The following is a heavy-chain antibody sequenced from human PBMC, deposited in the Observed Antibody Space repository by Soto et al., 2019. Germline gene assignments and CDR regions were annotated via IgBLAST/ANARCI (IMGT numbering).Heavy chain of an antibody. CDR2: IYYSGST. J-gene: IGHJ5*02. V-gene: IGHV4-31*03. CDR3: ESTRIEAAEGCAP. CDR1: GGSISSGGYY. Sequence: QVQLQESGPGLVKPSQTLSLTCTVSGGSISSGGYYWSWIRQHPGKGLEWIGYIYYSGSTYYNPSLKIRVTISVATSKTQVSLELSSVTAAATAVYYCESTRIEAAEGCAPWGQGTLVTVSS. D-gene: IGHD6-13*01.